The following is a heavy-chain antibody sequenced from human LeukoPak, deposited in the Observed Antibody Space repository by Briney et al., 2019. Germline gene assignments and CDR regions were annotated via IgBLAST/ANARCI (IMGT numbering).Heavy chain of an antibody. CDR1: GFTFSSHA. CDR3: ARDIGLHRKSNFDY. J-gene: IGHJ4*02. CDR2: ISTSGGST. D-gene: IGHD2-8*01. Sequence: PGGSLRISCAASGFTFSSHAMSWVRQAPGKGLEWVSAISTSGGSTYYADSVKGRFTISRDDSKNTLYLQMNSLRAEDTAVYYCARDIGLHRKSNFDYWGQGTLVTVSS. V-gene: IGHV3-23*01.